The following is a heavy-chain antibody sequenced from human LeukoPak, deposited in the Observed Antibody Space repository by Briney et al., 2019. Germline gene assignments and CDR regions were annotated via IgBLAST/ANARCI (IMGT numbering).Heavy chain of an antibody. J-gene: IGHJ5*02. CDR3: ARHEATTVTSGWFDP. CDR1: GGSIYISNYF. CDR2: ISYSAST. D-gene: IGHD4-11*01. Sequence: PSETLSLTCTVSGGSIYISNYFWAWIRQPPGKGLEWIGTISYSASTYYNPSLKSRVTISVDTSKNQFSLKLSSVTAADAAVYYCARHEATTVTSGWFDPWGQGTLVTVSS. V-gene: IGHV4-39*01.